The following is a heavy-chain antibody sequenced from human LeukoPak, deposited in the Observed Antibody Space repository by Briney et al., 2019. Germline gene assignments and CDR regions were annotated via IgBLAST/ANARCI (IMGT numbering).Heavy chain of an antibody. CDR1: GGSISSSNW. D-gene: IGHD6-13*01. J-gene: IGHJ6*02. CDR3: ARQNPSSRFYYYYYGMDV. CDR2: IYHSGST. V-gene: IGHV4-4*02. Sequence: SGTLSLTCAVSGGSISSSNWWSWVRPSPGKGLEWIGEIYHSGSTNYNPSLKSRVTISVDKSKNQFSLKLSSVTAADTAVYYCARQNPSSRFYYYYYGMDVWGQGTTVTVSS.